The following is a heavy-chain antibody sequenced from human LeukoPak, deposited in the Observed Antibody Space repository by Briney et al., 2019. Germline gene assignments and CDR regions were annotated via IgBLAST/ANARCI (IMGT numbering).Heavy chain of an antibody. J-gene: IGHJ4*02. D-gene: IGHD2-2*01. CDR3: ARTPDIVVVPAAGFDY. V-gene: IGHV1-18*01. Sequence: ASVKVSCKASGYTFTNNAITWVRQAPGQGLEWMGWISAYNGNTNYAQKLQGRVTMTTDTSTTTAYMELRGLRSDDTAVYYCARTPDIVVVPAAGFDYWGQGTLVTVS. CDR1: GYTFTNNA. CDR2: ISAYNGNT.